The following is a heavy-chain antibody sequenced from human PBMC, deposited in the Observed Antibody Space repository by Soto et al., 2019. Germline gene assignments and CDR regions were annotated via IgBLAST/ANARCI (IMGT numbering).Heavy chain of an antibody. V-gene: IGHV3-33*01. CDR3: ARARAGFLESFDR. CDR1: GFSLGGYG. D-gene: IGHD3-3*01. CDR2: IWYDGSTK. Sequence: QVQLVESGGGVVPPGRSLRLACAVSGFSLGGYGMHWVRQAPGKRLEWVAVIWYDGSTKYYADPVEGRFAISRDTSENTLYLQMSGLRVEDTAVYYCARARAGFLESFDRWGQGTLVTVSS. J-gene: IGHJ5*02.